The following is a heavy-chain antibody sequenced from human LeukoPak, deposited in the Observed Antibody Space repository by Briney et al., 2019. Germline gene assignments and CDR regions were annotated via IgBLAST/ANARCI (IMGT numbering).Heavy chain of an antibody. CDR2: ISGSGGST. Sequence: GGSLRLSCAASGFTFSSYAMSWVRQAPGKGLEWVSAISGSGGSTYYADSVKGRFTISRDNSKNTLYLQMNSLRAEDTAVYYCAKEYGGTGYYYYYYMDVWGKGTTVTISS. CDR3: AKEYGGTGYYYYYYMDV. D-gene: IGHD4-23*01. J-gene: IGHJ6*03. CDR1: GFTFSSYA. V-gene: IGHV3-23*01.